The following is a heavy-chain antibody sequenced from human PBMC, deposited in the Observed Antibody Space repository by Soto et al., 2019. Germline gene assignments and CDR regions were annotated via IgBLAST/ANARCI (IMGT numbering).Heavy chain of an antibody. CDR2: IYSDGTT. CDR1: GISVGTNY. V-gene: IGHV3-53*01. CDR3: ARGASSFDN. Sequence: LRLSCAASGISVGTNYLTWVRQAPGKGLEWVSFIYSDGTTYYADSVKGRFTISRDTSNNTLYLQMNSLRAEDTAVYYCARGASSFDNWGQGTLVTVSS. J-gene: IGHJ4*02.